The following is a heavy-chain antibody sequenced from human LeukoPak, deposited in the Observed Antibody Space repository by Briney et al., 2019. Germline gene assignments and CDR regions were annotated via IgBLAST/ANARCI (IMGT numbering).Heavy chain of an antibody. D-gene: IGHD2-15*01. CDR2: IYTSGST. J-gene: IGHJ4*02. CDR1: GGSISSSSYY. Sequence: SETLSLTCTVSGGSISSSSYYWAWIRQPPGKGLEWIGRIYTSGSTNYNPSLKSRVTMSVDTSKNQFSLKLSSVTAADTAVYYCARARYCSGGSCYSYDYWGQGTLVTVSS. CDR3: ARARYCSGGSCYSYDY. V-gene: IGHV4-61*05.